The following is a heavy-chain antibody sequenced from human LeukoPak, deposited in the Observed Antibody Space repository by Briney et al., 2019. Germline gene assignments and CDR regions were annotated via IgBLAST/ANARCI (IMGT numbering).Heavy chain of an antibody. Sequence: GGTLRLSCETSGFTFTNYSMSWVRQAPGKGLKWLSAFTGRPGRTYYADSVRGRFTISRDTSKNTLFLEMSSLRAEDTAIYFCAKDHLLCTSTSCYIDYFDSWGQGTLVTVSS. D-gene: IGHD2-2*02. V-gene: IGHV3-23*01. CDR1: GFTFTNYS. CDR2: FTGRPGRT. J-gene: IGHJ4*02. CDR3: AKDHLLCTSTSCYIDYFDS.